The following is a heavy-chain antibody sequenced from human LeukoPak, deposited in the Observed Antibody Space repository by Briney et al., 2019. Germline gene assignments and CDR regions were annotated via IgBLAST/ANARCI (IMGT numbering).Heavy chain of an antibody. CDR2: ISSSSSYI. CDR1: GFTFSSYS. J-gene: IGHJ6*03. D-gene: IGHD6-13*01. V-gene: IGHV3-21*01. Sequence: GGSLRLSCAASGFTFSSYSMNWVRQAPGKGLEWVSSISSSSSYIYYADSVKGRFTISRDNSKNTLYLQMNSLRAEDTAVYYCARDESDPYSSSWYVYYYYMDVWGKGTTVTVSS. CDR3: ARDESDPYSSSWYVYYYYMDV.